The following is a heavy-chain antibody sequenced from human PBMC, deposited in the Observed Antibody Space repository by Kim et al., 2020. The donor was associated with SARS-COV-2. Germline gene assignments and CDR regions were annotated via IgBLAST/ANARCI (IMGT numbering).Heavy chain of an antibody. CDR1: GGSISSSSYY. CDR2: IYYSGST. Sequence: SETLSLTCTVSGGSISSSSYYWGWIRQPPGKGLEWIGSIYYSGSTYYNPSLKSRVTISVDTSKNQFSLKLSSVTAADTAVYYCARRGWELLKFDYWGQGTLVTVSS. D-gene: IGHD1-26*01. CDR3: ARRGWELLKFDY. J-gene: IGHJ4*02. V-gene: IGHV4-39*01.